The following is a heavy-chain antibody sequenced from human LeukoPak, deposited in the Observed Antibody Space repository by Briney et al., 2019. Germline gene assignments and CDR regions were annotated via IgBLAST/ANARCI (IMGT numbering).Heavy chain of an antibody. D-gene: IGHD3-16*01. CDR3: TRGAGWLIDY. J-gene: IGHJ4*02. CDR1: GGSIRGSSYY. CDR2: IYYSGST. V-gene: IGHV4-39*07. Sequence: SETLSLTCTVSGGSIRGSSYYWGWIRQPPGRGLEWIGTIYYSGSTSYSPSLKSRVTISADTSKNQFSLKLNSLTTADTAVYYCTRGAGWLIDYWGQGILVTVSS.